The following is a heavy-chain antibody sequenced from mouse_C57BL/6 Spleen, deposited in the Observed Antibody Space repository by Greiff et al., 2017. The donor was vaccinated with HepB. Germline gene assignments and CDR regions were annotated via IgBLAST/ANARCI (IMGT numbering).Heavy chain of an antibody. Sequence: EVQVVESGGDLVKPGGSLKLSCAASGFTFSSYGMSWVRQTPDKRLEWVATISSGGSYTYYPDSVKGRFTISRDNAKNTLYLQISSLKSEDTAMYYCARQDDYDFYAMDYWGQGTSVTVSS. V-gene: IGHV5-6*01. CDR2: ISSGGSYT. CDR1: GFTFSSYG. CDR3: ARQDDYDFYAMDY. D-gene: IGHD2-4*01. J-gene: IGHJ4*01.